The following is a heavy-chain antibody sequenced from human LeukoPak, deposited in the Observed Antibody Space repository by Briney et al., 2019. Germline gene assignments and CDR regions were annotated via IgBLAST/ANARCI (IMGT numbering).Heavy chain of an antibody. CDR2: IKQDGSEK. V-gene: IGHV3-7*03. J-gene: IGHJ4*02. Sequence: GGSLRLSCTASGFTFGDYAMSWVRQAPGKGLEWVANIKQDGSEKYYVDSVKGRFTISRDNAKNSLYLQMNSLRAEDTAVYYCARCRTTVTTMPGYWGQGTLVTVSS. CDR3: ARCRTTVTTMPGY. CDR1: GFTFGDYA. D-gene: IGHD4-17*01.